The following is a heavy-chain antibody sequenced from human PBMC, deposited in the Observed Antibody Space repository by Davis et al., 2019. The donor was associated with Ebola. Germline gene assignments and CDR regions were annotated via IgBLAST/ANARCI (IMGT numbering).Heavy chain of an antibody. D-gene: IGHD3/OR15-3a*01. V-gene: IGHV4-61*08. CDR2: IYYSGST. CDR1: GGSISSGGYS. J-gene: IGHJ3*02. Sequence: PSETLSLTCAVSGGSISSGGYSWSWIRQPPGKGLEWIGYIYYSGSTYYNPSLKSRVTISVDTSKNQFSLKLSSVTAADTAVYYCARGGPYDAFDIWGQGTMVTVSS. CDR3: ARGGPYDAFDI.